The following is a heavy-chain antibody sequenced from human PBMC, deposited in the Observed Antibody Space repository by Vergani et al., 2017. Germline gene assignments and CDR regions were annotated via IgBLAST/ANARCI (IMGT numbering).Heavy chain of an antibody. J-gene: IGHJ4*02. CDR3: AKHFRGWGSDY. V-gene: IGHV3-30*02. D-gene: IGHD3-16*01. CDR1: GFTLSNYD. Sequence: QVQLVESGGGVVQRGGSLRLSCATSGFTLSNYDMQWIRQGPGQGLEFVAFIQFDGSNQYYADSVKGRFTLSRDFSKNTLYLQMNSLRTDDTATYYCAKHFRGWGSDYWGQGTQVIVSS. CDR2: IQFDGSNQ.